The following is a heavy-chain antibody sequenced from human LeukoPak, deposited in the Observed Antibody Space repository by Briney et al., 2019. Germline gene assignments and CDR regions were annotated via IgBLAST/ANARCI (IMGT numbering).Heavy chain of an antibody. CDR2: IHHDGRI. CDR3: ARSHDHLWGNYPDY. Sequence: SETLSLTCDVSGGSIDITNRWNWVRQPPGKGLEWIGEIHHDGRINYNPSLKSRVTLSVDKSKNQFSLRLNSVTAADTAMYYCARSHDHLWGNYPDYWGQGTLVTVSS. J-gene: IGHJ4*02. D-gene: IGHD3-16*02. CDR1: GGSIDITNR. V-gene: IGHV4/OR15-8*01.